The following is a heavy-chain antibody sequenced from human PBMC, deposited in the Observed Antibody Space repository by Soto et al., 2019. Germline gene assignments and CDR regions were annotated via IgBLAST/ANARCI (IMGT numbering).Heavy chain of an antibody. Sequence: GGSLRLSCTVSGFTFSSYVMSWVRQAPGKGLEWVSYITSSSSTTYYADSVKGRFTISRANAKNSLYLQMNSLRAEDTAVYYCPRDPYDSSGYADFDSWGQGTLVTVSS. CDR3: PRDPYDSSGYADFDS. CDR1: GFTFSSYV. J-gene: IGHJ4*02. CDR2: ITSSSSTT. D-gene: IGHD3-22*01. V-gene: IGHV3-48*01.